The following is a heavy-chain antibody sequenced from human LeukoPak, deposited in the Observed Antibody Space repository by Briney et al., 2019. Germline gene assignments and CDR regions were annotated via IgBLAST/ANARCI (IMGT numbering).Heavy chain of an antibody. V-gene: IGHV3-23*01. CDR2: ISGSGAST. J-gene: IGHJ4*02. D-gene: IGHD2-8*01. Sequence: GGSLRLSCLTSGFTLSTNAMSWVRQAPGKGLEWISGISGSGASTYYADSVKGRFTISRDDSRNTLYLQMNSLRGDDTAVYYCARDLGYCTNGACHTRFDYWGQGTLVTVSS. CDR1: GFTLSTNA. CDR3: ARDLGYCTNGACHTRFDY.